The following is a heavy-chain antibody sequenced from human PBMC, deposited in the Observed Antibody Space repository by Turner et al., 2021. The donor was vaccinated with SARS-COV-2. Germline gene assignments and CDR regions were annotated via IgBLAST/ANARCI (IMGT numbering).Heavy chain of an antibody. CDR2: IYYNGCT. V-gene: IGHV4-39*02. D-gene: IGHD6-19*01. CDR1: GGYISSSSYY. Sequence: QLQLQESGTGLVKPSETLSLTCTVSGGYISSSSYYWGWISQPPGKGLEWIGNIYYNGCTYYNPSLKIRVTISVDTSKIHFSLKLSSVTAADTAVYYCARRHWLRWGVDYWGQGTLVTVSS. CDR3: ARRHWLRWGVDY. J-gene: IGHJ4*02.